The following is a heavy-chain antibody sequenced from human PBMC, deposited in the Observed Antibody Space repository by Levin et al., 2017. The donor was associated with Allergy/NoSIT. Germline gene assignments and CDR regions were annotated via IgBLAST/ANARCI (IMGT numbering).Heavy chain of an antibody. J-gene: IGHJ4*02. D-gene: IGHD5-18*01. CDR1: GFTFTSSA. Sequence: ASVKVSCKASGFTFTSSAMQWVRQARGQRLEWIGWIVVGSGNTNYAQKFQERVTITRDMSTSTAYMELSSLRSEDTAVYYCAAGTRGYSYDTFDYWGQGTLVTVSS. CDR3: AAGTRGYSYDTFDY. V-gene: IGHV1-58*02. CDR2: IVVGSGNT.